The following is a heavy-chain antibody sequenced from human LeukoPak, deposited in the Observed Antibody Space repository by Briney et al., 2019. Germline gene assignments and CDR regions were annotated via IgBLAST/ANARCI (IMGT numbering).Heavy chain of an antibody. CDR1: GFAFSNYA. CDR3: AKLKGPYGDPNDAFDI. V-gene: IGHV3-23*01. D-gene: IGHD4-17*01. J-gene: IGHJ3*02. CDR2: ISGRGGST. Sequence: GGSLRRSCAASGFAFSNYAMSWVRQAPGKGLEWVSTISGRGGSTYYADSVKGRFTVSRDNSKNTLYLQMNTLRAEDTAVYYCAKLKGPYGDPNDAFDIWGQGTMVTVSS.